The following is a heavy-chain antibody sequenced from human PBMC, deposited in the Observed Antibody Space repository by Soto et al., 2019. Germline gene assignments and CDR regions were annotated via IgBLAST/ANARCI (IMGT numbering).Heavy chain of an antibody. CDR1: GGSFKSGSYS. CDR3: ARDFAYFDS. V-gene: IGHV4-61*01. Sequence: SETLSLTCTVSGGSFKSGSYSWSWIRQPPGKGLEWIGYVYHTGRTSYNPSLKSRVSISMDTSKNQFSLNLDSVTAADTAVYFCARDFAYFDSWAQGTLVTVSS. CDR2: VYHTGRT. J-gene: IGHJ4*02. D-gene: IGHD3-3*01.